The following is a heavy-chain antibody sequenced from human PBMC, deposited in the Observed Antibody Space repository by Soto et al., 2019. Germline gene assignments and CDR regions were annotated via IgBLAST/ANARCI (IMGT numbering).Heavy chain of an antibody. CDR1: GFTFSSYS. J-gene: IGHJ6*02. CDR2: ISSSSSYI. V-gene: IGHV3-21*01. D-gene: IGHD2-21*01. Sequence: PGGSLRLSCAASGFTFSSYSMNWVRQAPGKGLEWVSSISSSSSYIYYADSVKGRFTISRDNAKNSLYLQMNSLRAEDTAVYYCARLSGDHSAFFSYGMDAWGQGTTVTVSS. CDR3: ARLSGDHSAFFSYGMDA.